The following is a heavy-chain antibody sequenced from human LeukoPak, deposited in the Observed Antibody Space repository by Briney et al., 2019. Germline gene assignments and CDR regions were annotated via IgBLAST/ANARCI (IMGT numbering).Heavy chain of an antibody. CDR2: VFHSGNT. J-gene: IGHJ4*02. CDR1: GYSISSTYY. CDR3: ARSEINDYMNY. V-gene: IGHV4-38-2*02. Sequence: SETLSLTCTVSGYSISSTYYWGWIRQPPGKGLEWVGSVFHSGNTYYNPSLKSRLTISADTSKNQFSLTLTSVTAADTAFYFCARSEINDYMNYWGQGMPVTVSS. D-gene: IGHD4-11*01.